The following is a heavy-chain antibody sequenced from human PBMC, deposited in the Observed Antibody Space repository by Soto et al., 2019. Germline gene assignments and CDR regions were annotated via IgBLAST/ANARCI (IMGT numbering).Heavy chain of an antibody. Sequence: PSETLSLTCTVSGDSMSSYYWTWIRQPAGKGLEWIGRVYSSGGTHYNPSLKSRVTISLDTSKNQFSLRLLSVTDADTAVYYCARGQRFSDWFDPWGQGTLVTVS. J-gene: IGHJ5*02. CDR1: GDSMSSYY. V-gene: IGHV4-4*07. CDR2: VYSSGGT. D-gene: IGHD3-3*01. CDR3: ARGQRFSDWFDP.